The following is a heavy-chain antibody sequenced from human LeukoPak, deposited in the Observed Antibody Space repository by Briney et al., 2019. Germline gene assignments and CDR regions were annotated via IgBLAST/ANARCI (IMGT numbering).Heavy chain of an antibody. CDR2: IIPIFGTA. V-gene: IGHV1-69*01. J-gene: IGHJ3*02. D-gene: IGHD3-3*01. CDR3: ARVKDEGDYDFWSGTDNAFDI. Sequence: SVKVSCKASGGTFSSYAISWVRQAPGQGLEWMGGIIPIFGTANYAQKFQGRVTITADESTSTAYMELSSLRSEDTAVYYCARVKDEGDYDFWSGTDNAFDIWGQGTMVTVSS. CDR1: GGTFSSYA.